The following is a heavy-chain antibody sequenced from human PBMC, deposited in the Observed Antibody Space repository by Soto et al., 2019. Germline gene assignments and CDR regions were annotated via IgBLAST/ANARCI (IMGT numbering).Heavy chain of an antibody. CDR3: METLTPMDV. CDR1: GFTFSGSG. CDR2: IRTKTNNYAT. Sequence: GESLKISCAASGFTFSGSGIHWVRQASGKGLEWVGHIRTKTNNYATEYAASVRGRFTFSRDDSKNTAYLQMASLTTEDTAVYYCMETLTPMDVWGQGTTVTVSS. J-gene: IGHJ6*02. D-gene: IGHD4-17*01. V-gene: IGHV3-73*01.